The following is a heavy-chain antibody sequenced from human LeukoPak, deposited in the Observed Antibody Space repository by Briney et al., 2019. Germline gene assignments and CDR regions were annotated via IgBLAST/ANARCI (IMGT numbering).Heavy chain of an antibody. Sequence: ASVKVSCKASGYTFTGYYMHWVRQAPGQGLEWMGRINPNSGGTNYAQKFQGRVTMTRDTSISTAYMELSRLRSEDTAVYYCARDLVYCSGGSCYHFESDAFDIWGQGTMVTVSS. J-gene: IGHJ3*02. D-gene: IGHD2-15*01. CDR2: INPNSGGT. V-gene: IGHV1-2*06. CDR1: GYTFTGYY. CDR3: ARDLVYCSGGSCYHFESDAFDI.